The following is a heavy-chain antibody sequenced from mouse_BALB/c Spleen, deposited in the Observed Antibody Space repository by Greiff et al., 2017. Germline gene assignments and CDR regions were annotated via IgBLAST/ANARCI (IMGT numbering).Heavy chain of an antibody. CDR3: ARVYDYDRAWFAY. Sequence: EVQRVESGGGLVQPGGSRKLSCAASGFTFSSFGMHWVRQAPEKGLEWVAYISSGSSTIYYADTVKGRFTISRDNPKNTLFLQMTSLRSEDTAMYYCARVYDYDRAWFAYWGQGTLVTVSA. D-gene: IGHD2-4*01. CDR1: GFTFSSFG. CDR2: ISSGSSTI. J-gene: IGHJ3*01. V-gene: IGHV5-17*02.